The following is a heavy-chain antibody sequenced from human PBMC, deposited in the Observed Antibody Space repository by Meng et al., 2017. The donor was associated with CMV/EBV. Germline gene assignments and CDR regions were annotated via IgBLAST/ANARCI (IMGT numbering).Heavy chain of an antibody. Sequence: SGPTLVKPTQTLTLTCTFSGSSLSTSGMCVSWVRQPPGKALEWLALIDWDDDKYYSTSLKTRLTISKDTSKNQVVLTMTNMDPVDTATYYCARIHSNYGPYGMDVWGQGTTVTVSS. J-gene: IGHJ6*02. V-gene: IGHV2-70*20. CDR1: GSSLSTSGMC. D-gene: IGHD4-11*01. CDR2: IDWDDDK. CDR3: ARIHSNYGPYGMDV.